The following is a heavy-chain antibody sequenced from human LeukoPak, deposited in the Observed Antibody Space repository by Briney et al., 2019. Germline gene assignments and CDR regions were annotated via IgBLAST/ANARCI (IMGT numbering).Heavy chain of an antibody. V-gene: IGHV3-30*02. Sequence: PGGSLRLSCAASGFTFGSYGMHWVRQAPGKGLEWVAFIRYDGSNKYYADSVKGRFTISRDNSKNTLYLQMNSLRAEDTAVYYCAKVKWELRTDWFDPWGQGTLVTVSS. CDR2: IRYDGSNK. D-gene: IGHD1-26*01. CDR1: GFTFGSYG. J-gene: IGHJ5*02. CDR3: AKVKWELRTDWFDP.